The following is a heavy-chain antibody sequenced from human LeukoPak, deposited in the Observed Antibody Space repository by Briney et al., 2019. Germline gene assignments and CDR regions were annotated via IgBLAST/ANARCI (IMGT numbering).Heavy chain of an antibody. J-gene: IGHJ5*02. V-gene: IGHV4-34*01. CDR3: ARGQYSSSWNNWFDP. CDR1: GGSFSGYY. D-gene: IGHD6-13*01. Sequence: SETLSLTCAVYGGSFSGYYWSWIRQPPGKGLEWIGEINDSGSTNYNPSLKSRVTISVDTSKNQFSLKLSSVTAADTAVYYCARGQYSSSWNNWFDPWGQGTLVTVSS. CDR2: INDSGST.